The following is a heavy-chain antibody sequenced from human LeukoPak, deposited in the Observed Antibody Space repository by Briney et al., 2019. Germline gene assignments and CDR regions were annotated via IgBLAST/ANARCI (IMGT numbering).Heavy chain of an antibody. D-gene: IGHD4-23*01. J-gene: IGHJ1*01. V-gene: IGHV4-59*08. CDR2: IYHSGST. CDR3: ARHTYGGNSDFQH. CDR1: GGSSSSDY. Sequence: SETLSLTCTVAGGSSSSDYWSWIRQPPGKGLEWIGYIYHSGSTNYNPSLKSRVTISVDTSKNQFSLKLSSVTAADTAVYYCARHTYGGNSDFQHWGQGTLVTVSS.